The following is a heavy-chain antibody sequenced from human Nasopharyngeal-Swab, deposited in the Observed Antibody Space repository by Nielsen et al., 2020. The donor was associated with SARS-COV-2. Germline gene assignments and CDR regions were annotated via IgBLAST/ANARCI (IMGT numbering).Heavy chain of an antibody. D-gene: IGHD1-26*01. CDR1: GYTLTELS. V-gene: IGHV1-24*01. CDR3: ATAFSYSGSYYPDY. Sequence: ASVKVSCKVSGYTLTELSMHWVRQAPGKGLEWMGGFDPEDVETIYARKFQGRVTMTEDTSTDTAYMELSSLRSEGTAVYYCATAFSYSGSYYPDYWGQGTLVTVSS. CDR2: FDPEDVET. J-gene: IGHJ4*02.